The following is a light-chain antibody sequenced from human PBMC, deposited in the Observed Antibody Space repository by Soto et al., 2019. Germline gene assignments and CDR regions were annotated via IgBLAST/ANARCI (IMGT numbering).Light chain of an antibody. CDR3: SSYTSSSTLV. V-gene: IGLV2-18*02. Sequence: QSVLTQPPSVSGSPGQSVTISCTGTSSDVGSYNRVSWYQQPPGTAPKLMIYEDSNRPSGVPDRFSGSKSGNTASLTISGLQAEDEADYYCSSYTSSSTLVFGGGTKLTVL. J-gene: IGLJ2*01. CDR2: EDS. CDR1: SSDVGSYNR.